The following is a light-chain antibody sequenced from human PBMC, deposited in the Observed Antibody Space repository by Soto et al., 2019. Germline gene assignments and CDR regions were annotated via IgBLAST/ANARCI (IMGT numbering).Light chain of an antibody. Sequence: QSVLTQPPSASGSPGQSVTISCTGTSSDVGRYNYVSWYQQHPGKAPKLMIYEVSKRPSGVPDRFSGSKSGNTASLTVSGLQAEDEADYYCSSYAGSNIWVFGGGTKVTVL. CDR3: SSYAGSNIWV. CDR2: EVS. J-gene: IGLJ3*02. V-gene: IGLV2-8*01. CDR1: SSDVGRYNY.